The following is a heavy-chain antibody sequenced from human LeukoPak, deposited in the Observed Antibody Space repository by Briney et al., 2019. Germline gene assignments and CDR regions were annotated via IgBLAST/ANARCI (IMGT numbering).Heavy chain of an antibody. CDR1: GFTFSSYW. CDR3: APLDRCSSTSCYEGFDP. CDR2: IKQDGSEK. J-gene: IGHJ5*02. V-gene: IGHV3-7*01. D-gene: IGHD2-2*01. Sequence: GGSLRLSCAASGFTFSSYWMSWVRQAPGKGLEWVADIKQDGSEKYYVDSVKGRFTISRDNAKNTLYLQMNSLRPEDTAVYYCAPLDRCSSTSCYEGFDPWGQGTLVTVSS.